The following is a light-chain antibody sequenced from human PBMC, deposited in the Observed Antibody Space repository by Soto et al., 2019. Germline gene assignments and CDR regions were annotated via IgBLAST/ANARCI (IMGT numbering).Light chain of an antibody. V-gene: IGLV1-40*01. J-gene: IGLJ2*01. CDR2: GST. CDR1: NSNIGAGYD. Sequence: QSVLTQPPSVSGAPGQRVTISCTGSNSNIGAGYDVHWYQQLPGTAPKLLIYGSTNRPSGVPDRFSGSKSGTSASLAITGLQAEDEADYYCQSYDSSLSGYVVFGGGTKLTVL. CDR3: QSYDSSLSGYVV.